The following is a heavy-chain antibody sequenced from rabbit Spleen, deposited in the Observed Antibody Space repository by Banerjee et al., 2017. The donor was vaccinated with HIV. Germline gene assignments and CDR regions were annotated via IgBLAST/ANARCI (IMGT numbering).Heavy chain of an antibody. V-gene: IGHV1S45*01. CDR1: GFSFSSSDW. CDR3: ARDTSTSFSSYGMDL. CDR2: IYGGSSGST. J-gene: IGHJ6*01. Sequence: QERLEESGGDLVTPGASLTLTCTASGFSFSSSDWICWVRQAPGKGLVWIACIYGGSSGSTYYASWAKGRFTISKTSSTTVTLQMTRLTAADTATYFCARDTSTSFSSYGMDLWGQGTLVTVS. D-gene: IGHD1-1*01.